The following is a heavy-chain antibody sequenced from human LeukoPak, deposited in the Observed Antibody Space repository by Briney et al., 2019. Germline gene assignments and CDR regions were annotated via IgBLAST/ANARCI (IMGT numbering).Heavy chain of an antibody. CDR2: ISGSGGST. D-gene: IGHD2-2*01. J-gene: IGHJ4*02. V-gene: IGHV3-23*01. CDR3: AKDKWDIVVVPAAGY. Sequence: GGSLRLSCAASGFTFSSYAMSWVRQAPGKGLEWVSAISGSGGSTYYADSVKGRFTISRDNSKNTLYLQMNSLGAEDTAVYYCAKDKWDIVVVPAAGYWGQGTLVTVSS. CDR1: GFTFSSYA.